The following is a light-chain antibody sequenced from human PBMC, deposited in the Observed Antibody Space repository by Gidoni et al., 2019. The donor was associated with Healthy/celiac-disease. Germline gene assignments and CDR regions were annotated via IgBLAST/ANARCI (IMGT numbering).Light chain of an antibody. Sequence: SYELTQPSSVSVSPGQTARITCSGDVLAKKYARWFQQKPGQAPVLEIYKDSERPSGIPERFSGSSSGTTVTLTISGAQVEDEADYYCYSAADNIVVFGGGTKLTVL. V-gene: IGLV3-27*01. CDR3: YSAADNIVV. CDR2: KDS. J-gene: IGLJ2*01. CDR1: VLAKKY.